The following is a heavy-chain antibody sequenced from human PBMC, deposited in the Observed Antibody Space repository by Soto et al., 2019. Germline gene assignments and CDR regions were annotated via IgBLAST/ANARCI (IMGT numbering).Heavy chain of an antibody. CDR2: IYWDDDK. J-gene: IGHJ6*02. CDR1: GFSLSTGGVG. CDR3: AHMASPPDLEGQFYPYYYYYGLDV. D-gene: IGHD1-1*01. Sequence: QITLKESGPTLVKPTQTLTLTCTFSGFSLSTGGVGVAWIRQPPGKALEWLALIYWDDDKRYSPSLKSRLALTKHASKHQVVLILPNMDPVDTATYYCAHMASPPDLEGQFYPYYYYYGLDVWGQGTTVTVSS. V-gene: IGHV2-5*02.